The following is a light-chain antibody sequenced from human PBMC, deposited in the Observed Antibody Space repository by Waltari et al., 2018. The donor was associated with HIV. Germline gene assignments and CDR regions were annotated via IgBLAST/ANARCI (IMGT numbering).Light chain of an antibody. J-gene: IGKJ1*01. CDR2: GAS. CDR3: QQYHNYWT. V-gene: IGKV3-15*01. CDR1: QSVTKN. Sequence: EVVLTPSPATVSVSPGGRVILSCRASQSVTKNLAWYQQKPGQAPRLVICGASTRAAGVPARFTGRGSGTQFTLTISSLQSEDFAIYYCQQYHNYWTFGQGSK.